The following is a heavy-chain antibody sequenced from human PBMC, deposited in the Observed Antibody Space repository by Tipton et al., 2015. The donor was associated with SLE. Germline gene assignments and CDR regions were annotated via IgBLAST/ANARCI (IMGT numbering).Heavy chain of an antibody. J-gene: IGHJ4*02. CDR2: IHYSGFT. D-gene: IGHD2-2*01. CDR3: ARHGYGPAATSYYFDS. CDR1: GGSIGRYF. V-gene: IGHV4-59*08. Sequence: TLSLTCTVSGGSIGRYFWSWIRQPPGKGLEWIGYIHYSGFTNYNPSLKSRLAISVDPSQNQFSLRLNSLTAADTAVYFCARHGYGPAATSYYFDSWGQGTLVTVSS.